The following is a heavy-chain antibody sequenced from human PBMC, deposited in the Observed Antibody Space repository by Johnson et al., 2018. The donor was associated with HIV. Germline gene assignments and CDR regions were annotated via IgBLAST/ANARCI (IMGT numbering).Heavy chain of an antibody. CDR2: ISWDGGST. CDR1: GFTFSSYD. Sequence: VQLVESGGDLVQPGGSLRLSCAASGFTFSSYDMHWVRQVRGKGLEWVSLISWDGGSTSYAASVKGRFTISRDNAKNSLYLQMNSLRAEDTAVYYCARVNYDSSGSFDIWGQGTMVTVSS. J-gene: IGHJ3*02. V-gene: IGHV3-74*02. CDR3: ARVNYDSSGSFDI. D-gene: IGHD3-22*01.